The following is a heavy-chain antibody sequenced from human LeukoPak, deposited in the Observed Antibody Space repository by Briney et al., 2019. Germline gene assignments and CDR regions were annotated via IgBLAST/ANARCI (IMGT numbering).Heavy chain of an antibody. CDR1: GYTFTGYY. V-gene: IGHV1-2*02. CDR2: INPNSGGT. Sequence: ASVKVSCKASGYTFTGYYTHWVRQAPGQGLEWMGWINPNSGGTNYAQKFQGRVTMTRDTSISTAYMELSRLRSDDTAVYYCARSLVAAPEDAFDIWGQGTMVTVSS. CDR3: ARSLVAAPEDAFDI. D-gene: IGHD2-15*01. J-gene: IGHJ3*02.